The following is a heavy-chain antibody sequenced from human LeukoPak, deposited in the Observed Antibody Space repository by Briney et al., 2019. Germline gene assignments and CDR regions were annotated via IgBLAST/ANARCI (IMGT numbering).Heavy chain of an antibody. CDR3: AVMVRGVDWSMDV. J-gene: IGHJ6*02. CDR1: GASINNYY. CDR2: IYYSGST. V-gene: IGHV4-59*08. Sequence: SSETLSLTCTVSGASINNYYWSWIRQPLGKGLEWIGYIYYSGSTNYNPSLKSRVTMSVDTSKNQFSLKLSSVTAADTAVYYCAVMVRGVDWSMDVWGQGTTVTVSS. D-gene: IGHD3-10*01.